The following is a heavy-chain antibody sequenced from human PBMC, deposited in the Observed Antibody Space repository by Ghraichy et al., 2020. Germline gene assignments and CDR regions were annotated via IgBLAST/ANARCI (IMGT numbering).Heavy chain of an antibody. CDR3: ARASDYYGSGSSGFFDS. CDR1: GGSINSYDYY. CDR2: IYRSGST. D-gene: IGHD3-10*01. V-gene: IGHV4-30-4*01. J-gene: IGHJ4*02. Sequence: SETLSLTCTVSGGSINSYDYYWSWIRQPPGMGMEWIGYIYRSGSTFYNPSLRGRVTLSVDPSKNQFSLRLNSVTAADTAVYYCARASDYYGSGSSGFFDSWGQGTLVTVSS.